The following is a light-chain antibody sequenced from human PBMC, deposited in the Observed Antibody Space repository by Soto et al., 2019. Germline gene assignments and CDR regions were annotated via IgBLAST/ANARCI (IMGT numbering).Light chain of an antibody. CDR3: QQYDNLPIT. V-gene: IGKV1-33*01. Sequence: DIQMTQSPSSLSASVVDRVTITCQASQDISNYLNWYQQKPGKAPKLLIYDASNLETGVPSRFSGSGSGTDFTFTISSLQPEDIATYYCQQYDNLPITVGQGTRLEIK. CDR1: QDISNY. CDR2: DAS. J-gene: IGKJ5*01.